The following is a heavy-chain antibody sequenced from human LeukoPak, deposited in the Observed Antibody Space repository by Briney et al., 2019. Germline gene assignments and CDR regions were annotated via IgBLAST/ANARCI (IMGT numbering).Heavy chain of an antibody. CDR3: ARELPYYDILTGYRSLAFDI. J-gene: IGHJ3*02. Sequence: ASVKVSCKASGYTFTSYYMHWVRQAPGQGLEWMGIINPSGGSTSYAQKFQGRVTITADKSTSTAYMELSSLRSEDTAVYYCARELPYYDILTGYRSLAFDIWGQGTMVTVSS. CDR1: GYTFTSYY. CDR2: INPSGGST. V-gene: IGHV1-46*01. D-gene: IGHD3-9*01.